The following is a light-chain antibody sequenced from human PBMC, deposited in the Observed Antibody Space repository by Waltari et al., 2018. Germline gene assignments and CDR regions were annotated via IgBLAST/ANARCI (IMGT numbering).Light chain of an antibody. J-gene: IGLJ2*01. V-gene: IGLV2-14*03. CDR2: DVS. CDR3: NSYTSSTNVV. Sequence: QSVLTQSASVSGSPGQSITISCTGTSGDVGAHNYVSWYQQHPGKAPQLIIYDVSKRPSGLSNRISASKSGNTASLTISGLQAEDEAHYYCNSYTSSTNVVFGGGTKLTVL. CDR1: SGDVGAHNY.